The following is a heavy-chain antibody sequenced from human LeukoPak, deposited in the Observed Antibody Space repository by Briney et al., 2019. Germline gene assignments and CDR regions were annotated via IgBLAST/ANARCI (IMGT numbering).Heavy chain of an antibody. CDR2: IYHSGST. V-gene: IGHV4-4*02. CDR1: GGSISSSNW. CDR3: ARGRVLWFGEGGFDY. Sequence: PSETLSLTCAVSGGSISSSNWWSWVRQPPGKGLEWIGEIYHSGSTNYNPSLKSRVTISVDKSKNQFSLKLSSVTAADTAVYYCARGRVLWFGEGGFDYWGQGTLVTVSS. D-gene: IGHD3-10*01. J-gene: IGHJ4*02.